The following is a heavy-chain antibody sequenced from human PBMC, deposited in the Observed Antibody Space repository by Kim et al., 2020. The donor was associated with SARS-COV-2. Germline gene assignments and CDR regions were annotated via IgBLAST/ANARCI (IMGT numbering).Heavy chain of an antibody. CDR3: ARDHVSGTTDY. Sequence: GGSLRLSCVASGFTFSSNWMIWVRQAPGKGLEWVASIREDGSEKDYVDSVKGRFTISRDNAKNSLYLQMNSLRPEDMAVYYCARDHVSGTTDYWGQGTLVTVSS. CDR1: GFTFSSNW. V-gene: IGHV3-7*01. J-gene: IGHJ4*02. CDR2: IREDGSEK. D-gene: IGHD1-1*01.